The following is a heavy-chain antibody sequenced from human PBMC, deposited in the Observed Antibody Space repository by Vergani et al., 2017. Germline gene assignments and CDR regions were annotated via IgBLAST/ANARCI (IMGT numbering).Heavy chain of an antibody. Sequence: QVQLVQSGAEVKKPGSSVKVSCKASGGTFSSYAISWVRQAPGQRLEWMGGIIPIFGTANYAQKFQGRGTITADESTSTAYMELSSLRSEDTAVYYCARDPPRPYCSSTSCYSSGWFDPWGQGTLVTVSS. D-gene: IGHD2-2*02. CDR2: IIPIFGTA. V-gene: IGHV1-69*01. CDR3: ARDPPRPYCSSTSCYSSGWFDP. J-gene: IGHJ5*02. CDR1: GGTFSSYA.